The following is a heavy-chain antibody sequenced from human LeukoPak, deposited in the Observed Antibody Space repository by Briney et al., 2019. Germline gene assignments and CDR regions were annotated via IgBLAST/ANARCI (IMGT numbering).Heavy chain of an antibody. CDR2: IYYSGST. J-gene: IGHJ4*02. CDR1: GGSISSSSYY. V-gene: IGHV4-39*01. D-gene: IGHD6-19*01. Sequence: SETLSLTCTVSGGSISSSSYYWGWIRQPPGKGLEWIGSIYYSGSTYYNPSLKSRVTISVDTSKNQFSLKLSSVTAADTAVYYCARGVQWLVPLYYFDYWGQGTLVTVSS. CDR3: ARGVQWLVPLYYFDY.